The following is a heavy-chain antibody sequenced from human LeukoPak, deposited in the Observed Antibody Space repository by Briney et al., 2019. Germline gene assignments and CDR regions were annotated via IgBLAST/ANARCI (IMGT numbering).Heavy chain of an antibody. CDR1: GYTFTSYY. CDR3: ARVGDYYDSSGYTWFDP. J-gene: IGHJ5*02. D-gene: IGHD3-22*01. CDR2: INPSGGST. V-gene: IGHV1-46*01. Sequence: ASVKVSCKASGYTFTSYYMHWVRQAPGQGLEWMGIINPSGGSTCYAQKFQGRVTMTRDTSTSTVYMELSSLRSEDTAVYYCARVGDYYDSSGYTWFDPWGQGTLVTVSS.